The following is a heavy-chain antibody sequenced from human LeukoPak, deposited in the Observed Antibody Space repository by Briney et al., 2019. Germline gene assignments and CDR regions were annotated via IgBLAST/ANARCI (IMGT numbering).Heavy chain of an antibody. J-gene: IGHJ4*02. Sequence: ASVKVSCKASGYTFTGYYSHWVRQAPGQGLEWMGWINPNSGDTNYAQKFQGRVTFTRDTSISTAYLEVASDDTAVYYCARDLRGLYDYFDYWGQGTLVTVSS. CDR2: INPNSGDT. CDR1: GYTFTGYY. V-gene: IGHV1-2*02. CDR3: ARDLRGLYDYFDY. D-gene: IGHD5/OR15-5a*01.